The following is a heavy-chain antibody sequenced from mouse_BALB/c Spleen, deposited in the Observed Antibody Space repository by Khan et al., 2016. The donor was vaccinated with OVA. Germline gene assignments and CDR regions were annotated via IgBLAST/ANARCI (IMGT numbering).Heavy chain of an antibody. J-gene: IGHJ3*01. CDR2: ISTYYGDA. V-gene: IGHV1S137*01. CDR1: GYTFTDFT. Sequence: QVQLQQSGAELVRPGVSVKISCKGSGYTFTDFTMHWVKLSHAMSLEWIGVISTYYGDATYNQKFKDKATMTVDKSSNTAYMELARLTSEDSAIYYFTRGGGGNRFAYWGQGTLVTVSA. CDR3: TRGGGGNRFAY.